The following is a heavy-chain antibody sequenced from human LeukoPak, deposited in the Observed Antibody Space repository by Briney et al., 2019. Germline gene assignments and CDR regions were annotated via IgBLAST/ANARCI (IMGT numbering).Heavy chain of an antibody. Sequence: PSETLSLTCAVYVGSFSGYYWSWIRQPPGKGLEWIGEINHSGSTNYNPSLKSRVTISVDTSKNQFSLKLSSVTAADTAVYYCARGWYSSSWSPPRGFDPWGQGTLVTVSS. CDR2: INHSGST. J-gene: IGHJ5*02. V-gene: IGHV4-34*01. D-gene: IGHD6-13*01. CDR1: VGSFSGYY. CDR3: ARGWYSSSWSPPRGFDP.